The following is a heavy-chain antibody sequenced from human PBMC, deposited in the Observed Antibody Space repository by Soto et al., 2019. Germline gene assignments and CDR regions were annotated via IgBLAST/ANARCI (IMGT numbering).Heavy chain of an antibody. D-gene: IGHD3-22*01. V-gene: IGHV3-33*01. CDR1: GFTLSSYG. Sequence: QVQMVESGGGVVQPGRSLRLSCVASGFTLSSYGMHLVRQAPGKGLEWVAIIWYDGSNKDYVDSVKGRFTISRDNSKNTLYLQMNSLRVEDTAVYYCARGDSSLIDYWGQGTLVTVSS. J-gene: IGHJ4*02. CDR3: ARGDSSLIDY. CDR2: IWYDGSNK.